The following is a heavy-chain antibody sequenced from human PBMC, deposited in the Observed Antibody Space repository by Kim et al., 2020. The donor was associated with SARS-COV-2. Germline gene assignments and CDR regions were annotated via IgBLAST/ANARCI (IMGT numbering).Heavy chain of an antibody. Sequence: SETLSLTCTVSGGSISSGGYYWSWIRQHPGKGLEWIGYIYYSGSTYYNPSLKSRVTISVDTSKNQFSLKLSSVTAADTAVYYCARVHSGWLPVDYWGQGTLVTVSS. CDR1: GGSISSGGYY. D-gene: IGHD6-19*01. CDR2: IYYSGST. CDR3: ARVHSGWLPVDY. J-gene: IGHJ4*02. V-gene: IGHV4-31*03.